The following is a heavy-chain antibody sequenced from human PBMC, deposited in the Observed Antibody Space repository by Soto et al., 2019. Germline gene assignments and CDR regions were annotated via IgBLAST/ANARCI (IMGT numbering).Heavy chain of an antibody. V-gene: IGHV4-31*03. J-gene: IGHJ4*02. CDR1: SGSISSDGYY. D-gene: IGHD6-19*01. Sequence: PSETLSLTCTVSSGSISSDGYYWNWVRQHPGKGLEWIGYIYYSGSTYSNPSLKSRVTISVDTSKNQFSLKLSSVTAADTAVYYCAASSGWRHAFDYWGQGTLVTVSS. CDR3: AASSGWRHAFDY. CDR2: IYYSGST.